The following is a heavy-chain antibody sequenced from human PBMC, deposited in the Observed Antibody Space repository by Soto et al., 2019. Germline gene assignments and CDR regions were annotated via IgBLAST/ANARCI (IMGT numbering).Heavy chain of an antibody. J-gene: IGHJ4*02. CDR3: AKVRGTTYYYDRRGDAPSHRFDY. V-gene: IGHV4-30-4*01. CDR2: IYYSGST. Sequence: RSLPCTVSGGSISSGDYYWRWLRQPPGEGGEGCGYIYYSGSTYYNPSLNSRVTISVDTSTNKFSLKLSTATAADTAAYYCAKVRGTTYYYDRRGDAPSHRFDYWGQGTLVTVSS. D-gene: IGHD3-22*01. CDR1: GGSISSGDYY.